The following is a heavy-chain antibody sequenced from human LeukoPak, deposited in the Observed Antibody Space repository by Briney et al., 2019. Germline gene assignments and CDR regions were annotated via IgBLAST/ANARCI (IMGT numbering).Heavy chain of an antibody. J-gene: IGHJ4*02. D-gene: IGHD6-19*01. CDR1: GGSISSGGYY. V-gene: IGHV4-30-2*01. Sequence: PAETLSLTCTVSGGSISSGGYYWGWIRQPPGKGLEWIGYIYHSGSTYYNPSLKSRVTISVDRSKNQFSLKLSSVTAADTATYYCARETSLAGFASGLGFNYWGQGILVTVSS. CDR3: ARETSLAGFASGLGFNY. CDR2: IYHSGST.